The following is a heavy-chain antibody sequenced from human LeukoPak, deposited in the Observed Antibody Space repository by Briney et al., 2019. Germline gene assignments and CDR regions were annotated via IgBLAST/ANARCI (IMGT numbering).Heavy chain of an antibody. J-gene: IGHJ3*02. CDR3: AKVPVHDNTDI. D-gene: IGHD1-1*01. CDR2: ISYDGSNK. Sequence: GGSLRLSCAASGFTFSSYAMSWVRQAPGKGLEWVAVISYDGSNKYYADSVKGRFTISRDNSKNTLYLQMNSLRAEDTAVYYCAKVPVHDNTDIWGQGTMVTVSS. CDR1: GFTFSSYA. V-gene: IGHV3-30*18.